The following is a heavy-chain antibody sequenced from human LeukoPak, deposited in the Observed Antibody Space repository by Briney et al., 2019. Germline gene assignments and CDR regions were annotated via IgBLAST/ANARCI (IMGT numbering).Heavy chain of an antibody. D-gene: IGHD3-22*01. CDR2: IYYSGST. CDR3: ARVQSFYGSSGYTDAFDI. CDR1: GGSIRSGGYY. Sequence: SETLSLTCTVSGGSIRSGGYYWSWIRQHPGEGLEWIGYIYYSGSTNYNPSLKSRVTISVDTSKNQFSLKLSSVTAADTAVYYCARVQSFYGSSGYTDAFDIWGPGTMVTVSS. V-gene: IGHV4-61*08. J-gene: IGHJ3*02.